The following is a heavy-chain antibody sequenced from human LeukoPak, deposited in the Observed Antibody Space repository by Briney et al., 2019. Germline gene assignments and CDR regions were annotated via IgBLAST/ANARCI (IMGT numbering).Heavy chain of an antibody. Sequence: SETLSLTCIVSGGSIRTYYWSWVRQPPGKGLEWIGYIYPGRSANYIPSLESRVSISVDTPKNQFSLKLFSVTAADAAVYYCARYNGPNYYSYYMDVWGKGTTVTVSS. D-gene: IGHD2-8*01. CDR1: GGSIRTYY. V-gene: IGHV4-4*09. CDR3: ARYNGPNYYSYYMDV. CDR2: IYPGRSA. J-gene: IGHJ6*03.